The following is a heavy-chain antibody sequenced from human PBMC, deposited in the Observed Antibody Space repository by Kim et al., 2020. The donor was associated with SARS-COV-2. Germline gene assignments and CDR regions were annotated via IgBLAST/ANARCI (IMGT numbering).Heavy chain of an antibody. V-gene: IGHV3-21*01. Sequence: GGSLRLSCAASGFTFSSYNMNWVRQAPGKGLEWVSSLTTGSGSFIYYADSVKGRFTISRDNAKNSLYLQMNSLRDEDTAVYYCARDGRGSDPFVDYWGEG. D-gene: IGHD3-16*01. CDR3: ARDGRGSDPFVDY. CDR2: LTTGSGSFI. CDR1: GFTFSSYN. J-gene: IGHJ4*02.